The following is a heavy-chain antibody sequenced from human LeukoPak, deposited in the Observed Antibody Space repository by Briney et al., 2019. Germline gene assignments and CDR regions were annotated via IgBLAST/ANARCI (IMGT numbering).Heavy chain of an antibody. V-gene: IGHV3-7*01. J-gene: IGHJ5*01. CDR1: GFVFSASY. CDR2: IKPDGSEK. CDR3: VRGGTYWTVS. Sequence: GGSLRLSCAASGFVFSASYMSWVGKAQGKGLEWVATIKPDGSEKYHVDSVSGRFTISRDNTNDSLFLQMNSLRVDDTAVYYCVRGGTYWTVSWGQGTLVNVS.